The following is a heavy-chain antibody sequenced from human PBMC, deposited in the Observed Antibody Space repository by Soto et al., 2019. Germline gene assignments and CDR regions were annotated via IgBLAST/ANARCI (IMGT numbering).Heavy chain of an antibody. D-gene: IGHD6-19*01. CDR2: INAGNGNT. V-gene: IGHV1-3*01. J-gene: IGHJ3*02. Sequence: GASVKVSCKASGYTFTSYAMHWVRQAPGQRLEWKGWINAGNGNTKYSQKFQGRVTITRDTSASTAYMELSSLRSEDTAVYYCARGSGWYQGAFDIWGQGTMVTVSS. CDR1: GYTFTSYA. CDR3: ARGSGWYQGAFDI.